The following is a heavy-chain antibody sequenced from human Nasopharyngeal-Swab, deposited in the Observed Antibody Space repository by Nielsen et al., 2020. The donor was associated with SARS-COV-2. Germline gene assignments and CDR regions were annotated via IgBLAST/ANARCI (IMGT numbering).Heavy chain of an antibody. D-gene: IGHD4-17*01. Sequence: WGRQAPGQGLEWMGWMNPNSGNTGYAQKFQGRVTITADESTSTAYMELSSLRSEDTAVYYCARARSLTDTDYYGMDVWGQGTTVTVSS. V-gene: IGHV1-8*03. CDR3: ARARSLTDTDYYGMDV. J-gene: IGHJ6*02. CDR2: MNPNSGNT.